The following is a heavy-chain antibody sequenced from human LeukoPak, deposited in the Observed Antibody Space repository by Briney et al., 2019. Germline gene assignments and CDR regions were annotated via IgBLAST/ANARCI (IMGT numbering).Heavy chain of an antibody. J-gene: IGHJ4*02. CDR3: ARINWNYFDY. D-gene: IGHD1-20*01. Sequence: SETLSLTCTVSGGSISSYYWSWIRQPPGKGLEWIGYIYYSGNTNYNPSLQSRLTMSADRSRNQFSLKLSSVTAADTAVYYCARINWNYFDYWGQGILVTVSS. CDR2: IYYSGNT. V-gene: IGHV4-59*08. CDR1: GGSISSYY.